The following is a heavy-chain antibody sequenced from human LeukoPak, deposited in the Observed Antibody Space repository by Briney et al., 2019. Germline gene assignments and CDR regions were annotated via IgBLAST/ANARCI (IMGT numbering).Heavy chain of an antibody. D-gene: IGHD3-22*01. CDR1: GYTFARYY. Sequence: ASVNVSCKASGYTFARYYIHGVRQAPGQGLEGMGIINPSGGSTRYAQKFQGRVTMTRDTSTSTVYMELSSLRSDDTAVYYCARGGYYDSSGSFDPWGQGTLVTVSS. V-gene: IGHV1-46*01. CDR3: ARGGYYDSSGSFDP. CDR2: INPSGGST. J-gene: IGHJ5*02.